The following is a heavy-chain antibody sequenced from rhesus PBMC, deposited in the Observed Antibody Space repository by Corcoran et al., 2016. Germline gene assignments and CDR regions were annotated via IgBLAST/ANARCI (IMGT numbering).Heavy chain of an antibody. D-gene: IGHD5-36*01. Sequence: QLQLQESGPGLVKPSETLSVTCAVSGGSISSSYWSWIRQAPGKGLEGLGYIYGIGSSTNYNPSLKSRVTLSVDTSKTQLSLKLSSVTAADTAVYYCASAQDIAGSRYFDYWGQGVLVTVSS. CDR1: GGSISSSY. V-gene: IGHV4-169*02. CDR3: ASAQDIAGSRYFDY. J-gene: IGHJ4*01. CDR2: IYGIGSST.